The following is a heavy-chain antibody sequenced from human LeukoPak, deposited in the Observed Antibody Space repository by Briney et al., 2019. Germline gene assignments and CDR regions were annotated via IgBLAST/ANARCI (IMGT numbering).Heavy chain of an antibody. D-gene: IGHD2-15*01. CDR2: ISYSGST. CDR3: ARDQYCSGGSCYWFDP. CDR1: GGSISGYY. V-gene: IGHV4-59*12. J-gene: IGHJ5*02. Sequence: SETLSLTCTVSGGSISGYYWSWIRQPPGKGLEWIGYISYSGSTNYNPSLKSRVTISVDTSKNQFSLKLSSVTAADTAVYYCARDQYCSGGSCYWFDPWGQGTLVTVSS.